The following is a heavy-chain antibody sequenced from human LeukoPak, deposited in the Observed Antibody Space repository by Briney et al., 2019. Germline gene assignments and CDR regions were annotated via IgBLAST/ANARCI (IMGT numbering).Heavy chain of an antibody. CDR2: FDPEDGET. V-gene: IGHV1-24*01. CDR3: ATELRFGELSNWFDP. D-gene: IGHD3-10*01. CDR1: GYTLTELS. Sequence: GASVKVSCKVSGYTLTELSMHWMRQAPGKGLEWMGGFDPEDGETIYAQKFQGRVTMTEDTSTDTAYMELSSLRSEDTAVYYCATELRFGELSNWFDPWGQGTLVTVSS. J-gene: IGHJ5*02.